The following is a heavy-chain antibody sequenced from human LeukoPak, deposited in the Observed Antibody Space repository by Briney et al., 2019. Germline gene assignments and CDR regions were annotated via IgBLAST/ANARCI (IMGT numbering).Heavy chain of an antibody. CDR3: ARDLEGASHFDY. D-gene: IGHD3-16*01. CDR1: GFTFSSYS. J-gene: IGHJ4*02. V-gene: IGHV3-21*01. CDR2: ISSSSSYM. Sequence: GGSLRLSCAASGFTFSSYSMNWVRQAPGKGLEWVSSISSSSSYMYYADSVKGRFTISRDNAKNSLYLQMNSLRAEDTAVYYCARDLEGASHFDYWGQGTLVTVSA.